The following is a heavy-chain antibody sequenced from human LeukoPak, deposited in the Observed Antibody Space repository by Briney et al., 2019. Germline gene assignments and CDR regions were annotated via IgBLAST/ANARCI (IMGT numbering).Heavy chain of an antibody. CDR2: ISYDGSNK. Sequence: SGGSLRLSCAASGFTFSSYAMHWVRQAQGKGLEWVAVISYDGSNKYYADSVKGRFTISRDNSKNTLYLQMNSLRAEDTAVYYCARDSYYDSSVAPEFDYWGQGTLVTVSS. J-gene: IGHJ4*02. CDR3: ARDSYYDSSVAPEFDY. CDR1: GFTFSSYA. D-gene: IGHD3-22*01. V-gene: IGHV3-30*04.